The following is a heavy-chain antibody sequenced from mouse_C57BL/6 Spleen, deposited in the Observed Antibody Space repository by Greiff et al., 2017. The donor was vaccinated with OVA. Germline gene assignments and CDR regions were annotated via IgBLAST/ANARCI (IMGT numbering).Heavy chain of an antibody. J-gene: IGHJ4*01. CDR1: GYTFTSYW. D-gene: IGHD2-2*01. CDR2: IHPNSGST. V-gene: IGHV1-64*01. Sequence: QVQLQQPGAELVKPGASVKLSCKASGYTFTSYWMHWVKQRPGQGLEWIGMIHPNSGSTNYNEKFKSKATLTVDKSSSTAYMQLSSLTSEDSAVYDCARRDYGYRDGMDYWGQGTTVTVSS. CDR3: ARRDYGYRDGMDY.